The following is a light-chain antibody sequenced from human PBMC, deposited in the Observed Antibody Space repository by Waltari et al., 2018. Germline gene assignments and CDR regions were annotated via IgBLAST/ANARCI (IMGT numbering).Light chain of an antibody. CDR1: SSNIGNTV. J-gene: IGLJ3*02. CDR2: RND. CDR3: AAWDDSLHGHWV. Sequence: QSVLSQPPSASGTPEQRVTISCSGTSSNIGNTVVNWYQQLPGEAPKLLIYRNDQRPSGVPDRFSGSKSGTSASLAISGLQSEDEADYYCAAWDDSLHGHWVFGGGTKVTVL. V-gene: IGLV1-44*01.